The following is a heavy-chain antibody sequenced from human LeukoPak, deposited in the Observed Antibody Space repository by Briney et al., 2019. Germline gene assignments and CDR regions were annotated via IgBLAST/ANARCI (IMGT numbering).Heavy chain of an antibody. Sequence: PGGSLRLSCAASGFTFSNAWMSWVRQASGKGLEWVGRIKSKTDGGTTDYAAPVKGRFTISRDDSKNTLYLQMNSLKTEDTAVYYCTTDPAMTAFFDYWGQGTLVTVSS. D-gene: IGHD2-2*01. CDR1: GFTFSNAW. CDR2: IKSKTDGGTT. V-gene: IGHV3-15*01. J-gene: IGHJ4*02. CDR3: TTDPAMTAFFDY.